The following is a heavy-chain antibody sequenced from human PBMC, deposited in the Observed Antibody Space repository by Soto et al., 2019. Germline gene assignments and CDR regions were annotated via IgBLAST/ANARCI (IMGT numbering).Heavy chain of an antibody. CDR2: ISGGGGST. V-gene: IGHV3-23*01. CDR1: GFTFSSYA. CDR3: AKGGGIVVVLTTAPAFDY. D-gene: IGHD2-15*01. Sequence: GSLRLSCAASGFTFSSYAMTWVRQAPGKGLEWVAAISGGGGSTYYAGSVKGRFTISRDNSKNTLYVQMNSLRAEDTAVYYCAKGGGIVVVLTTAPAFDYWGQGTLVTVSS. J-gene: IGHJ4*02.